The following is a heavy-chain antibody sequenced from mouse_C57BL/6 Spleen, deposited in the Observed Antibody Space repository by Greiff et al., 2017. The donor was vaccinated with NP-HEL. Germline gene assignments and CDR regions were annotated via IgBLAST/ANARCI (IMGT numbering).Heavy chain of an antibody. CDR2: ISSGSSTI. CDR3: ARGRLRRDFDV. Sequence: EVQVVESGGGLVKPGGSLKLSCAASGFTFSDYGMHWVRQAPEKGLVWVAYISSGSSTIYYADTVKGRFTISRDNAKNTLFLQMTSLRSEDTAMYYCARGRLRRDFDVWGTGTTVTVSS. V-gene: IGHV5-17*01. J-gene: IGHJ1*03. CDR1: GFTFSDYG. D-gene: IGHD2-4*01.